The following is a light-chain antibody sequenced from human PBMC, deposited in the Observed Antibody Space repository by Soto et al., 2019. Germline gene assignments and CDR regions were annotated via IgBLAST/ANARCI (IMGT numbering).Light chain of an antibody. J-gene: IGLJ1*01. CDR2: DVT. Sequence: QSALTQPASVSGSPGQSITISCTGTSSDVGGYNSVSWYRQYPGKAPKLIIFDVTDRPSGISTRFTGSKSGNTASLTISGLQAEDEAVFCCTSCTSSSTTVFGTGTKLTVL. CDR3: TSCTSSSTTV. CDR1: SSDVGGYNS. V-gene: IGLV2-14*01.